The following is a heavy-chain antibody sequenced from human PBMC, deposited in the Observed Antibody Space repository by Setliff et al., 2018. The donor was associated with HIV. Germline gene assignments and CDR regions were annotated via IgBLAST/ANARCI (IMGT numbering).Heavy chain of an antibody. V-gene: IGHV4-59*11. CDR1: GGFISNHY. Sequence: SETLSLTCTISGGFISNHYWNWIRQPPGKGLEWIGSTHYSGGSYYSPSLKSRVTISLDTSKNQSSLKLSSMTAADTAVYYCARDVGLCGVDCWPYFYFDLWGRGNLVTVSS. D-gene: IGHD2-21*02. J-gene: IGHJ2*01. CDR2: THYSGGS. CDR3: ARDVGLCGVDCWPYFYFDL.